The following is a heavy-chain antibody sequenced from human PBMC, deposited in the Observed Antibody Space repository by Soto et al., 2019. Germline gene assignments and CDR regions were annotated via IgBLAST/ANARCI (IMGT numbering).Heavy chain of an antibody. J-gene: IGHJ6*02. D-gene: IGHD2-21*02. Sequence: QVQLQQWGAGLLKPSETLSLTCALSGGSFGTYYCTWIRQPPGKGLSWIGEINPSGSTNYSPSLQSRLTMSVDRSKIQISLSLTSVTAADTAVYSGARDKEVVTPIRFYHYGMDVWGQGTTVTDS. CDR3: ARDKEVVTPIRFYHYGMDV. CDR1: GGSFGTYY. V-gene: IGHV4-34*01. CDR2: INPSGST.